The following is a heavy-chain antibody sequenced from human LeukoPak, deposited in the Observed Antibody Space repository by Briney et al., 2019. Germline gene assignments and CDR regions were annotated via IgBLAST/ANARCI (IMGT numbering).Heavy chain of an antibody. V-gene: IGHV1-18*01. CDR2: ISAYNGNT. CDR3: AREGDYYDSSGPDY. CDR1: GYTFTSYG. J-gene: IGHJ4*02. Sequence: ASVKVSCKASGYTFTSYGISWVRQAPGQGLEWMGWISAYNGNTNYAQKLQGRVTMTIDTSTSTAYMELRSLRSDDTAVYYCAREGDYYDSSGPDYWGQGTLVTVSS. D-gene: IGHD3-22*01.